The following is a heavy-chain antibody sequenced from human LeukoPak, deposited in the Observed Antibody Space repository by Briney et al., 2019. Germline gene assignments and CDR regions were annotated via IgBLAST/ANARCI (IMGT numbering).Heavy chain of an antibody. CDR3: TRLIYYFDY. Sequence: SETLSLTCSVSGDSIRSYYWTWTRQPPGKGLEWIGYIDSSGSTNYNPSLKSRVTIAVDTSKNQFSLKLSSVTAADSAMYYCTRLIYYFDYWGQGTLVTASS. CDR2: IDSSGST. D-gene: IGHD3-10*01. V-gene: IGHV4-59*08. CDR1: GDSIRSYY. J-gene: IGHJ4*02.